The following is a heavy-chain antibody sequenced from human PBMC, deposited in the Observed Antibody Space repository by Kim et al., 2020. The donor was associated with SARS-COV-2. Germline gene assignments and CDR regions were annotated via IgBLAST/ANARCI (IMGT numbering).Heavy chain of an antibody. Sequence: GGSLRLSCAASGFTFSSYWMHWVRQAPGKGLVWVSRINSDGSSTSYADSVKGRFTISRDNAKNTLYLQMNSLRAEDTAVYYCARVYVPAPCGGDCGNHAFDIWGQGTMVTVSS. J-gene: IGHJ3*02. D-gene: IGHD2-21*02. CDR1: GFTFSSYW. V-gene: IGHV3-74*01. CDR3: ARVYVPAPCGGDCGNHAFDI. CDR2: INSDGSST.